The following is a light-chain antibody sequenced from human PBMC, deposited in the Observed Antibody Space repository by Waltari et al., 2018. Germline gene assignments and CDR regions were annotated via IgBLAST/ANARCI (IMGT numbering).Light chain of an antibody. CDR2: GAS. CDR1: QSVSRS. CDR3: QHYVRLPAT. Sequence: EIVLTQSPGPLSLSPGERATLSCRASQSVSRSLAWYQQKPGQAPRLLIYGASNRAAGVPDRFRGSGSGTDFSLTISKLEPEDFAVYYCQHYVRLPATFGQGTKVEIK. J-gene: IGKJ1*01. V-gene: IGKV3-20*01.